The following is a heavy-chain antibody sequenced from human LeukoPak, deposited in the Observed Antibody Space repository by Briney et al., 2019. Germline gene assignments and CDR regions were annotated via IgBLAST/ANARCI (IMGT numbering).Heavy chain of an antibody. CDR3: ARDKDTVTPPDAFDV. CDR2: IYSGGST. D-gene: IGHD4-11*01. Sequence: GGSLRLSCAASGFTFNNYAMTWVRQAPGKGLEWVSVIYSGGSTYYADSVKGRFTISRDNAKSSLYLQMNSLRAEDTAVYYCARDKDTVTPPDAFDVWGQGTMVTVSS. CDR1: GFTFNNYA. V-gene: IGHV3-66*01. J-gene: IGHJ3*01.